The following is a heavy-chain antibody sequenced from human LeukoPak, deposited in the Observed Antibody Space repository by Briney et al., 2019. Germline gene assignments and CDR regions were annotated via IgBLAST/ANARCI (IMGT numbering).Heavy chain of an antibody. D-gene: IGHD3-9*01. J-gene: IGHJ5*02. V-gene: IGHV3-48*03. Sequence: GGSLRLSCAASGFTFSSYEMNWVRQAPGKGLEWVSYISSSGSTIYYADSVKGRFTISTDNAKNSLYLQMNSLRAEDTAVYYCAREYKTYYDILTGHNNWFDPWGQGTLVTVSS. CDR2: ISSSGSTI. CDR1: GFTFSSYE. CDR3: AREYKTYYDILTGHNNWFDP.